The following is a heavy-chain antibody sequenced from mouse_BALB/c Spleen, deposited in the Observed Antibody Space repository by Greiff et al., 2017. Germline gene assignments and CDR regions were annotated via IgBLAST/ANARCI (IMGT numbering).Heavy chain of an antibody. V-gene: IGHV3-6*02. CDR2: ISYDGSN. CDR1: GYSITSGYY. D-gene: IGHD2-4*01. Sequence: DVHLVESGPGLVKPSQSLSLTCSVTGYSITSGYYWNWIRQFPGNKLEWMGYISYDGSNNYNPSLKNRISITRDTSKNQFFLKLNSVTTEDTATYYCAPIYYDYDPAWFAYWGQGTLVTVSA. J-gene: IGHJ3*01. CDR3: APIYYDYDPAWFAY.